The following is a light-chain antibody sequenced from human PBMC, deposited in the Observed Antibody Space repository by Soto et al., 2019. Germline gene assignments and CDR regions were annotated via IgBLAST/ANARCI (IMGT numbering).Light chain of an antibody. J-gene: IGKJ1*01. Sequence: EIELTQSPATLSLSPGERATLSCRASENVYNYLVWYQQIPGQPPRLLIYDASNRAAGVPARFSGSGSGTDLPLTISSTEPEDFEVYYCQQRSDWPRTFGQGTKVDIK. CDR1: ENVYNY. CDR3: QQRSDWPRT. V-gene: IGKV3-11*01. CDR2: DAS.